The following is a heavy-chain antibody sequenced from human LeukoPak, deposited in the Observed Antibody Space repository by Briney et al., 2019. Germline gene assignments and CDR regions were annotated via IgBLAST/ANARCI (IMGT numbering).Heavy chain of an antibody. J-gene: IGHJ4*02. CDR2: INPSGGST. CDR3: AREGAATGVYFDY. V-gene: IGHV1-46*02. CDR1: GGTFNRYA. D-gene: IGHD6-13*01. Sequence: ASVKVSCKASGGTFNRYAISWVRQAPGQGLEWMGIINPSGGSTSYAQKFQGRVTMTRDTSTSTVYMELSSLRSEDTAVYYCAREGAATGVYFDYWGQGTLVTVSS.